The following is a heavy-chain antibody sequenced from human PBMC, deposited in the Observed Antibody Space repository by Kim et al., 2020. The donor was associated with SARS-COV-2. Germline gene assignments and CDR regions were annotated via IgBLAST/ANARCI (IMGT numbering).Heavy chain of an antibody. Sequence: GGSLRLSCAASGFSFGDYGIHWVRQAPGKGLEWVAVMSYDGTKKYYGDSVRGRSTLSRDTPNNTVYLEMNNLRPEDTALYYCAKGDDRTTLNHFDSWGKAPLVTVPS. D-gene: IGHD2-21*02. J-gene: IGHJ4*02. CDR2: MSYDGTKK. CDR1: GFSFGDYG. V-gene: IGHV3-30*18. CDR3: AKGDDRTTLNHFDS.